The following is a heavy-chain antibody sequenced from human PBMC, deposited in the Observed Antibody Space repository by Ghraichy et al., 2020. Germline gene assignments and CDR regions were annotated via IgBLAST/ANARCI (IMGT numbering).Heavy chain of an antibody. Sequence: ASVKVSCKASGYTFTGYYMHWVRQAPGQGLEWMGRINPNSGGTNYAQKFQGRVTMTRDTSISTAYMELSRLRSDDTAVYYCARDDILTGYYEKNSYYYYGMDVWGQGTTVTVSS. CDR2: INPNSGGT. D-gene: IGHD3-9*01. CDR3: ARDDILTGYYEKNSYYYYGMDV. J-gene: IGHJ6*02. CDR1: GYTFTGYY. V-gene: IGHV1-2*06.